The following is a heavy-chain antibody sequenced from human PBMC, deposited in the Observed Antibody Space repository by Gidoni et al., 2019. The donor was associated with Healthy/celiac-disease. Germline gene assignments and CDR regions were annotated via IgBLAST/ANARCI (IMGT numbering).Heavy chain of an antibody. Sequence: QVRLVDSGGGLGKPGGSLRLSCAASGFTFSDYYMSWIRQAPGKGLEWVSYMSSSSSYTHYADSVKGRFTISRDNAKNSLYLQMNSLRAEDTAVYYCAREGDIVVVPPDYWGQGTLVTVSS. CDR3: AREGDIVVVPPDY. CDR1: GFTFSDYY. V-gene: IGHV3-11*06. CDR2: MSSSSSYT. J-gene: IGHJ4*02. D-gene: IGHD2-15*01.